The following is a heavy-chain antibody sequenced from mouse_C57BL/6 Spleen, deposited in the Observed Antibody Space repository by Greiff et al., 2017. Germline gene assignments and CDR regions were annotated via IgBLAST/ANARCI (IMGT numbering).Heavy chain of an antibody. CDR3: ARGGSSGYDY. CDR2: INPNNGGT. D-gene: IGHD3-2*02. J-gene: IGHJ2*01. CDR1: GYTFTDYN. V-gene: IGHV1-22*01. Sequence: VQLKESGPELVKPGASVKMSCKASGYTFTDYNMHWVKQSHGKSLEWIGYINPNNGGTSYNQKFKGKATLTVDKSSSTAYMQLSSLTSEDSAVSYCARGGSSGYDYWGQGTTLTVSS.